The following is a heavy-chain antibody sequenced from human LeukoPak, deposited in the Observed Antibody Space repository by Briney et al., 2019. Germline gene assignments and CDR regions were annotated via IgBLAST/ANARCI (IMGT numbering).Heavy chain of an antibody. CDR2: IYYSGST. D-gene: IGHD6-13*01. CDR3: ARRTGLFAPAGSD. V-gene: IGHV4-39*01. J-gene: IGHJ4*02. CDR1: GGSISSSSYY. Sequence: ASETLSLTCTVSGGSISSSSYYWGWIRQPPGKGLEWIGSIYYSGSTYYNPSLKSRVTISVDTSKNQLSLKLTSVTAADAAVYYCARRTGLFAPAGSDWGQGTLVIVSS.